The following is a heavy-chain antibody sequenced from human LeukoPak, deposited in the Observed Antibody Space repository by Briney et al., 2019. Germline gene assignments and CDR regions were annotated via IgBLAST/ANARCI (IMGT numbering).Heavy chain of an antibody. J-gene: IGHJ6*03. CDR2: INQDGSET. D-gene: IGHD3-3*01. V-gene: IGHV3-7*01. Sequence: GGSLRLSCAASGFTFSTHWMTWVRQAPGKGLEWVANINQDGSETYYVDSVKGRFTISRDNAKNSLYLQMNSLRAEDTAVYYCVRGSLASGVVVYYYYYLDVWGKGTTVTVSS. CDR3: VRGSLASGVVVYYYYYLDV. CDR1: GFTFSTHW.